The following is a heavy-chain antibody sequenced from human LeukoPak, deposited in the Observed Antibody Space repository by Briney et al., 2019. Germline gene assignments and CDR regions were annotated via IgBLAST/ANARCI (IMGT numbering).Heavy chain of an antibody. CDR2: INHSGST. D-gene: IGHD3-22*01. CDR1: GGSFSGYF. J-gene: IGHJ4*02. V-gene: IGHV4-34*01. Sequence: SETLSLTCAVYGGSFSGYFWSWIRQPPGKGLEWIGEINHSGSTNYNPSLKSRVTISVDTSKNQFSLQLNSVTPEDTAVYYCARAYYYDSSGPIDYWGQGTLVTVSS. CDR3: ARAYYYDSSGPIDY.